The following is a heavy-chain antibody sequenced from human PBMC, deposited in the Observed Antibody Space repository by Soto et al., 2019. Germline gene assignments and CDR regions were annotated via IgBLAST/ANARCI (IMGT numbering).Heavy chain of an antibody. V-gene: IGHV1-8*01. CDR3: ARMATFGSLNWFDP. CDR2: MNPGSGDT. CDR1: GYIFTNND. Sequence: ASVKVSCKASGYIFTNNDVSWVRQATGQGLEWMGWMNPGSGDTGYAQKFQGRVTMTRDISIATAYMELSSLRSDDTAIYYCARMATFGSLNWFDPWGQGTLVTVSS. D-gene: IGHD3-16*01. J-gene: IGHJ5*02.